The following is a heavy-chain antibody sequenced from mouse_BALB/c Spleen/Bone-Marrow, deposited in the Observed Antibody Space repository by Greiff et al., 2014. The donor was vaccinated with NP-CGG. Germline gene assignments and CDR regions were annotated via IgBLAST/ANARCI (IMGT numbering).Heavy chain of an antibody. D-gene: IGHD1-2*01. V-gene: IGHV1S81*02. CDR3: TRPYYGYVGYAY. Sequence: VQLQQSGAELVKPGASVKLSCKASGYTFTSYYMYWVKQRPGQGLEWIGEINPSNGGTNFNEKFKSMATLTVDKSSSTAYMQLSSLTFEDSAIYYCTRPYYGYVGYAYWGQGTQVTVSA. J-gene: IGHJ3*01. CDR2: INPSNGGT. CDR1: GYTFTSYY.